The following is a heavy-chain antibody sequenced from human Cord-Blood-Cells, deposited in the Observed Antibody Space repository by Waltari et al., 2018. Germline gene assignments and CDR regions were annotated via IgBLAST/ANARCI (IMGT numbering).Heavy chain of an antibody. CDR1: GFTFRSYS. CDR2: ISSSSSTI. D-gene: IGHD7-27*01. J-gene: IGHJ2*01. V-gene: IGHV3-48*02. Sequence: EVQLVESGGGLVQPGGSLRLSCAASGFTFRSYSITWVRQAPGKGLEWVSYISSSSSTIYYADSVKGRFTISRDNAKNSLYLQMNSLRDEDTAVYYCARDIRPGDWYFDLWGRGTLVTVSS. CDR3: ARDIRPGDWYFDL.